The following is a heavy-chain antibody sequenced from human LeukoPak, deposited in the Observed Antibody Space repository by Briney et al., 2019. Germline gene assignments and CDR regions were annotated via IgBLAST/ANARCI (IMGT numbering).Heavy chain of an antibody. CDR2: ISHSGTT. CDR1: GGSISSGGYS. D-gene: IGHD2-15*01. J-gene: IGHJ3*02. CDR3: ARDVVVTSSPDAFDI. V-gene: IGHV4-31*11. Sequence: SETLSLTCAVSGGSISSGGYSWSWIRQHPGKGLEWIGYISHSGTTYYSPSLKSRLTISMDTSKNQFSLRLSSLTAADTAVYYCARDVVVTSSPDAFDIWGQGTMVTVSS.